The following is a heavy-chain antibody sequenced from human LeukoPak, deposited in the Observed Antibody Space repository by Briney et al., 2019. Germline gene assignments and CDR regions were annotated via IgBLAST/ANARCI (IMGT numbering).Heavy chain of an antibody. CDR1: GFTFSDYY. CDR2: ISSSGSTI. J-gene: IGHJ4*02. CDR3: ATHYYDSSGYRFDY. Sequence: GGSLRLSCAASGFTFSDYYMSWIRQAPGKGREWVSYISSSGSTIYYADSVKGRFTISRDNAKNSLYLQMNSLRAEDTAVYYCATHYYDSSGYRFDYWGQGTLVTVSS. D-gene: IGHD3-22*01. V-gene: IGHV3-11*01.